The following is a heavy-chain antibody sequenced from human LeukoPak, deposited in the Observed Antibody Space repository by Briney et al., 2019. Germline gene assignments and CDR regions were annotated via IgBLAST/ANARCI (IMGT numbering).Heavy chain of an antibody. CDR2: TYYSGST. CDR1: GGSISTYY. D-gene: IGHD1-26*01. Sequence: PSETLSLTCTVSGGSISTYYWSWIRQPPGKGLEWIGYTYYSGSTNYNPSLKSRVTISVDTSKNQFSLKLSSVTAADTAVYYCARGHRGGGSYSYYYYYMDVWGKGTTVTVSS. V-gene: IGHV4-59*01. J-gene: IGHJ6*03. CDR3: ARGHRGGGSYSYYYYYMDV.